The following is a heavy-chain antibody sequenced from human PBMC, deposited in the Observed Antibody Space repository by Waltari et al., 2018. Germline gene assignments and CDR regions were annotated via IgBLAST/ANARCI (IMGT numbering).Heavy chain of an antibody. D-gene: IGHD2-2*01. CDR1: GFTFKSFS. CDR3: AKSRSLFYYYALDV. J-gene: IGHJ6*02. Sequence: QVQLVQSGGGVAQPGTSLGLACTASGFTFKSFSMFWVRQAPGRGLEWVSLISHDGANEHYADSVKGRFTISRDSSKGALYLQMNNLRPEDTAVYFCAKSRSLFYYYALDVWGQGTTVVVSS. V-gene: IGHV3-30-3*02. CDR2: ISHDGANE.